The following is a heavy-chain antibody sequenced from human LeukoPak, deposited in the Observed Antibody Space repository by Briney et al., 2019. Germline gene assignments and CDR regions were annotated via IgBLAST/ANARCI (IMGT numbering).Heavy chain of an antibody. CDR3: ARFSGQDSNYYSYMDV. Sequence: PGGSLRLSCAASGFTFSSYSMNWVRQAPGKGLEWVSSISSSSSYIYYADSVKGRFTISRDNSKNTLYLQMGSLRVEDMAVYYCARFSGQDSNYYSYMDVWGKGTPVTVSS. CDR2: ISSSSSYI. V-gene: IGHV3-21*01. J-gene: IGHJ6*03. D-gene: IGHD3-10*01. CDR1: GFTFSSYS.